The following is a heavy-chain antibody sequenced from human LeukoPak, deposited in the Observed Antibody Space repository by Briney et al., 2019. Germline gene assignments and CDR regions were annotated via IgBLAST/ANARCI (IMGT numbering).Heavy chain of an antibody. CDR3: ARGVEMATIGPDY. Sequence: ASVKVSCKASGYTFTGYYMHWVRQAPGQRLEWMGWINAGNGNTKYSQKFQGRVTITRDTSASTAYMELSSLRSEDTAVYYCARGVEMATIGPDYWGQGTLVTVSS. V-gene: IGHV1-3*01. D-gene: IGHD5-24*01. J-gene: IGHJ4*02. CDR1: GYTFTGYY. CDR2: INAGNGNT.